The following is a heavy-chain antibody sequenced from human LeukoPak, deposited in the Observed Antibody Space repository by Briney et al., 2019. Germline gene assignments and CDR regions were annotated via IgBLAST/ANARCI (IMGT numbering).Heavy chain of an antibody. CDR1: GFTFDNYA. D-gene: IGHD4-17*01. Sequence: GRSLRLSCAASGFTFDNYAMHWVRQAPGKGLEWISGISWNSATIAYADSVKGRFTISRDNAENSLYLQMNSLRTEDTALYYCAKDVGDYPSSCFDPWGQGTLVTVSS. J-gene: IGHJ5*02. CDR2: ISWNSATI. CDR3: AKDVGDYPSSCFDP. V-gene: IGHV3-9*01.